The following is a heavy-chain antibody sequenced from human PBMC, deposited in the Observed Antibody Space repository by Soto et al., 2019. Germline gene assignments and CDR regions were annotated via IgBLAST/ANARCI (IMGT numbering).Heavy chain of an antibody. CDR3: ARTQQYYDSIVYQYYYYYGMDV. D-gene: IGHD3-22*01. CDR2: IIPIFGTA. Sequence: QVQLVQSGAEVKKPGSSVKVSCKASGGTFSSYAISWVRQAPGQGLEWMGGIIPIFGTANYAQKFQGRVTITAEESTSTAYMRRSSLRSEDTAVYYCARTQQYYDSIVYQYYYYYGMDVWGQGTTVTVSS. CDR1: GGTFSSYA. J-gene: IGHJ6*02. V-gene: IGHV1-69*12.